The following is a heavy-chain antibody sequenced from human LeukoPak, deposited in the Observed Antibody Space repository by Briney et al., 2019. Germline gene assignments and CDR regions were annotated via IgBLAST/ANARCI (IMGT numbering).Heavy chain of an antibody. Sequence: GGSLRLSCAASGFTFDDYAMHWVRQAPGKGLEWVSLISGDGGSTYYADSVKGRFTISRDNSKNSLYLQMNSLRTEDTAVYYCAKDTRTYYYDSSGYYWGQGTLVTVSS. J-gene: IGHJ4*02. D-gene: IGHD3-22*01. CDR3: AKDTRTYYYDSSGYY. CDR1: GFTFDDYA. CDR2: ISGDGGST. V-gene: IGHV3-43*02.